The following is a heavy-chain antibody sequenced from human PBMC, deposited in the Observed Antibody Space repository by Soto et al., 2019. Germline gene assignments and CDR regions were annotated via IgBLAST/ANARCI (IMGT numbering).Heavy chain of an antibody. Sequence: GXSVKVSCKASGYTFSDYFIQWLRQAPGQGLEWVAWINPKTAATNYAKKFQDRVTVTSDTSFSTAYLELTRLRPDDTALYYCARIKWGLDYYSGMDVWGQGTAVTVS. CDR2: INPKTAAT. CDR1: GYTFSDYF. CDR3: ARIKWGLDYYSGMDV. J-gene: IGHJ6*02. D-gene: IGHD1-26*01. V-gene: IGHV1-2*02.